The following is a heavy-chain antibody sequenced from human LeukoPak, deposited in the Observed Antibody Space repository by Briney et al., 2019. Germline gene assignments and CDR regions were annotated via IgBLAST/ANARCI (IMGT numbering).Heavy chain of an antibody. D-gene: IGHD3-10*02. CDR1: GFTFTTFW. Sequence: GGSLRLSCATSGFTFTTFWMHWGRPAPGKGLEWVSYISSSGSTIYYADAVKGRFTISRDNAKNSLYLQMNSLRAEDTAVYYCAELGITMIGGVWGKGTTVTISS. CDR3: AELGITMIGGV. J-gene: IGHJ6*04. V-gene: IGHV3-48*04. CDR2: ISSSGSTI.